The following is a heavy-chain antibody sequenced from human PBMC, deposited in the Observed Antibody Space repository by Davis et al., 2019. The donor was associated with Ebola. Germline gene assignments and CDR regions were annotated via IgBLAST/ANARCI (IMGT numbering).Heavy chain of an antibody. CDR2: IFPDDSDT. CDR1: GYTFSGDW. D-gene: IGHD2-21*01. J-gene: IGHJ5*02. Sequence: GESLKISCKASGYTFSGDWIGWVRQITGKGLELMGIIFPDDSDTRYSPSFQGQVTISADKSINTAYLQWRSLKASDTAIYYCARHPYCGGDCYSDSFDPWGQGTLVTVSS. CDR3: ARHPYCGGDCYSDSFDP. V-gene: IGHV5-51*01.